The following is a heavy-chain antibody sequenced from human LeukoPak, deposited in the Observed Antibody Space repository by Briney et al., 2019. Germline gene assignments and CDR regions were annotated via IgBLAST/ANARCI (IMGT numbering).Heavy chain of an antibody. CDR3: ARGGRYSYGPPFDY. CDR1: GGSISSGGYS. D-gene: IGHD5-18*01. J-gene: IGHJ4*02. V-gene: IGHV4-30-2*01. CDR2: IYHSGST. Sequence: SSQTLSLTCAVSGGSISSGGYSWSWIRQPPGKGLEWIGYIYHSGSTYYDPSLKSRVTISVDRSKNQFSLKLSSVTAADTAVYYCARGGRYSYGPPFDYWGQGTLVTVSP.